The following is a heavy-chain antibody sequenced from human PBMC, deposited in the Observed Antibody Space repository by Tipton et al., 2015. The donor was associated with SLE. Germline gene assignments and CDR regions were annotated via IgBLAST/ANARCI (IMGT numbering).Heavy chain of an antibody. CDR1: GGSFSGYY. Sequence: TLSLTCAVYGGSFSGYYWSWIRQPPGKGLEWIGEINHSGSTNYDPSLKSRVTISVDTSKNQFSLKLSSVTAADTAVYYCARGRYCSSTSCFSRYYSYYMDVWGKGTTVTVSS. V-gene: IGHV4-34*01. CDR2: INHSGST. CDR3: ARGRYCSSTSCFSRYYSYYMDV. J-gene: IGHJ6*03. D-gene: IGHD2-2*01.